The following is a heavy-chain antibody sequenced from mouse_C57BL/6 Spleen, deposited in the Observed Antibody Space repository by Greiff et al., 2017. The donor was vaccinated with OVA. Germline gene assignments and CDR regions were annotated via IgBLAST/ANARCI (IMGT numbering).Heavy chain of an antibody. Sequence: QVQLQQPGAELVKPGASVKLSCKASGYTFTSYWMHWVKQRPGQGLEWIGVIHPNSGSTNYNEKFKSKATLTVDKSSSTAYMQLSSLTSEDSAVYYCARSGDYDAWFAYWGQGTLVTVSA. D-gene: IGHD2-4*01. J-gene: IGHJ3*01. CDR3: ARSGDYDAWFAY. CDR1: GYTFTSYW. CDR2: IHPNSGST. V-gene: IGHV1-64*01.